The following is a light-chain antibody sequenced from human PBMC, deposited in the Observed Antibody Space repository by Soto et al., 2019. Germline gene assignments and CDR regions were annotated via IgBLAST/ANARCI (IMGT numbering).Light chain of an antibody. CDR3: QQTNTFLPLT. CDR2: AAS. CDR1: QGINNW. V-gene: IGKV1-12*01. Sequence: DIQMTQSPSSVSASVGDRVTITCRASQGINNWLAWYQQQPGKAPKLLISAASTLQSGVPSRFSGGGSGTRFTLLIRSLQPEDFATYYCQQTNTFLPLTFGGGTKVDLK. J-gene: IGKJ4*01.